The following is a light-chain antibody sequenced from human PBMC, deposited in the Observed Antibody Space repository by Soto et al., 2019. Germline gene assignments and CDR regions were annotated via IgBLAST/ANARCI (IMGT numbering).Light chain of an antibody. Sequence: VLPQSPSTLPLSPGERATLSCRASQSVSSYLAWYQQKPGQAPRLLIYDASNRATGIPARFSGSGSGTDFTLTISSLEPEDFAVYYCQQRSNWPPSITFGQGTRLEIK. J-gene: IGKJ5*01. CDR3: QQRSNWPPSIT. V-gene: IGKV3-11*01. CDR2: DAS. CDR1: QSVSSY.